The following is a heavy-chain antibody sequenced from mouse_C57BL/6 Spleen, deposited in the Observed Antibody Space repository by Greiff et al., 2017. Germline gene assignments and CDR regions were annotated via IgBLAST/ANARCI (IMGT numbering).Heavy chain of an antibody. V-gene: IGHV1-76*01. CDR3: ARRALSYYYAMDY. D-gene: IGHD6-5*01. CDR2: IYPGSGNT. J-gene: IGHJ4*01. CDR1: GYTFTDYY. Sequence: VQLQQSGAELVRPGASVKLSCKASGYTFTDYYINWVKQRPGQGLEWIARIYPGSGNTYYNEKFKGKATLTAEKSSSTAYMQLSSLTSEDSAVYFCARRALSYYYAMDYWGQGTSVTVSS.